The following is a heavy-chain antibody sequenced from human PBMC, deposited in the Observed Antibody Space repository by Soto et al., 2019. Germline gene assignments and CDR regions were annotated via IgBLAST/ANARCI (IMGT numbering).Heavy chain of an antibody. V-gene: IGHV3-30*03. CDR1: GFTFSSYG. CDR2: ISYDGSNK. CDR3: AGCSSTSDYAFDI. D-gene: IGHD2-2*01. J-gene: IGHJ3*02. Sequence: GGSLRLSCAASGFTFSSYGMHWVRQAPGKGLEWVAVISYDGSNKYYADSVKGRFTISRDNSKNTLYLQMNSLRAEDTAVYYCAGCSSTSDYAFDIWGQGTMVTVSS.